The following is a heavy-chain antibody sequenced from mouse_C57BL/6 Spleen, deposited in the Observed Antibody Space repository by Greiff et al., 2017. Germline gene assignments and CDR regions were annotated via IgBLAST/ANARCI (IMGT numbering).Heavy chain of an antibody. CDR1: GFNIKDDY. D-gene: IGHD2-2*01. CDR3: TPGGGYAWFAY. J-gene: IGHJ3*01. CDR2: IDPENGDT. Sequence: VQLKESGAELVRPGASVKLSCTASGFNIKDDYMHWVKQRPEQGLEWIGCIDPENGDTEYASKFQGKATITADTSSNTAYLQLSSLTSEDTAVYYCTPGGGYAWFAYWGQGTLVTVSA. V-gene: IGHV14-4*01.